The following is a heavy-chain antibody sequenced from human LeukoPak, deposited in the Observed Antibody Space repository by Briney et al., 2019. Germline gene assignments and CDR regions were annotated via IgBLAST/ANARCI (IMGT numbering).Heavy chain of an antibody. D-gene: IGHD6-19*01. V-gene: IGHV3-21*01. Sequence: PGGSLRLSGAASGFTFSSYSMNWVRQAPGKGLDWVSSISSSSSYIYYADSVKGRFTISRDNAKNSLYLQMNSLRAEDTAVYFCARRGPSVAGPYDYWGQGTLVTVSS. CDR1: GFTFSSYS. J-gene: IGHJ4*02. CDR2: ISSSSSYI. CDR3: ARRGPSVAGPYDY.